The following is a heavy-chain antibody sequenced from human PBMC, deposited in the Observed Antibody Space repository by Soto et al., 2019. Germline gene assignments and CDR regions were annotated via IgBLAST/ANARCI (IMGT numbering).Heavy chain of an antibody. D-gene: IGHD3-10*01. V-gene: IGHV3-21*01. CDR2: ITSSSGHI. J-gene: IGHJ6*02. CDR3: VRERGLSSFYGMDV. Sequence: GGSLRLSCEASGFTLTTYTMNWVRQASGKGLEWVSSITSSSGHIYYADSVKGRFTISRDNARNSLYLQMNSLRAEDTAVYYCVRERGLSSFYGMDVWGQGTTVTVSS. CDR1: GFTLTTYT.